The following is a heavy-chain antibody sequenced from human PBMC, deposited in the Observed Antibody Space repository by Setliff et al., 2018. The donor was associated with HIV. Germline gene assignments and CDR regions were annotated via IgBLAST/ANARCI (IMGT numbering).Heavy chain of an antibody. Sequence: GGSLRLSCVASGFTFSISGMHWVRQAPGKGLEWVTYIEYDESNKRYADNVKGRFTISRDNSKNTLYLQMNSLRLEDTAVYYCTTLVGANPWHDAFDIWGHGTMVTVSS. V-gene: IGHV3-30*02. J-gene: IGHJ3*02. CDR3: TTLVGANPWHDAFDI. D-gene: IGHD1-26*01. CDR2: IEYDESNK. CDR1: GFTFSISG.